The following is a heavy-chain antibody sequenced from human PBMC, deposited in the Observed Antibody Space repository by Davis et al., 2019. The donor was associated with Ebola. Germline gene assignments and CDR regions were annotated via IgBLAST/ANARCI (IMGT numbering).Heavy chain of an antibody. CDR3: ASFTFGRGGY. Sequence: GESLKISCAASGFPLSGFSMNWVRQAPGQGLEWVAYITSFGTTYYADSVKGRFTISRDNVNNSVYLQMNSLRDEDTAVYYCASFTFGRGGYWGQGTLVNVSS. CDR1: GFPLSGFS. V-gene: IGHV3-48*02. CDR2: ITSFGTT. J-gene: IGHJ4*02. D-gene: IGHD3-16*01.